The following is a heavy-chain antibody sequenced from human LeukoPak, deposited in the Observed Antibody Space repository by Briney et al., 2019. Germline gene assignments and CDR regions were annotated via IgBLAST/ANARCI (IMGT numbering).Heavy chain of an antibody. CDR1: GYTFTSYG. V-gene: IGHV1-18*01. D-gene: IGHD5-24*01. CDR3: ARSMGWPQRTPQDY. CDR2: ISAYNGNT. Sequence: ASVKVSCRASGYTFTSYGISWVRQAPGQGLEWMGWISAYNGNTNYAQKLQGRVTMTTDTSTSTAYMELRSLRSDDTAVYYCARSMGWPQRTPQDYWGQGTLVTVSS. J-gene: IGHJ4*02.